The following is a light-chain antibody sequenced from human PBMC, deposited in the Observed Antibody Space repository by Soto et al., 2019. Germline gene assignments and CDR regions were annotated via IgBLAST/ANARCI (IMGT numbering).Light chain of an antibody. Sequence: EIVLTQSPGTLSLSPGERATLSYRASQRVGSSYLAWYQHKPDQAPRLLIYGASGRATGTPDRFSGSGSGTDFTLTISSLEPEDFAVYYCQQRSNWLTFGGGTKVDIK. V-gene: IGKV3D-20*02. CDR3: QQRSNWLT. CDR2: GAS. CDR1: QRVGSSY. J-gene: IGKJ4*01.